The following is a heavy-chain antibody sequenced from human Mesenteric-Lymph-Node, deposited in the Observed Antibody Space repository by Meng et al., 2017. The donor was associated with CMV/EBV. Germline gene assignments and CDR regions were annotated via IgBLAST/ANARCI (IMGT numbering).Heavy chain of an antibody. J-gene: IGHJ6*02. CDR2: ISSSGTPT. CDR3: ARGRHTNPYYSYGMDV. V-gene: IGHV3-48*03. Sequence: GESLKISCAASGFRFSTYEMTWVRQAPGKGLEWVSYISSSGTPTSYADSVKGRFTISRDNAKNSLYLQMNSLRAEDTALYYCARGRHTNPYYSYGMDVWGQGTTVTVSS. CDR1: GFRFSTYE.